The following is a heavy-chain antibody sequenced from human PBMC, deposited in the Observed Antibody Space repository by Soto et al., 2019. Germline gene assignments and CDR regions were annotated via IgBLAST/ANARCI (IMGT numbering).Heavy chain of an antibody. CDR1: GYTFTSYY. V-gene: IGHV1-46*01. D-gene: IGHD6-19*01. CDR3: ARAAAVAGTVYYFDY. J-gene: IGHJ4*02. Sequence: QVQLVQSGAEVKKPGASVKVSCKASGYTFTSYYMHWVRQAPGQGLEWMGIINPSGGSTSSAQKFQGRVTMTRDTSTCTVYMELRSLRSEDTAVYYCARAAAVAGTVYYFDYWGQGTLVTVSS. CDR2: INPSGGST.